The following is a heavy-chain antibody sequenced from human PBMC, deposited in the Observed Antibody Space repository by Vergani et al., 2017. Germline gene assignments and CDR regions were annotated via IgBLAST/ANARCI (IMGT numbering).Heavy chain of an antibody. D-gene: IGHD3-3*01. CDR3: ARVQELYDFWSGYRVRYYYYMDV. CDR1: GGSFSTGGQS. Sequence: QLHLQESGPGLVKPSETLSLTCTVSGGSFSTGGQSWTWLRQSAGKGLEWIGRIYTSGATNYNPSLRSRAIMSVDASKKQFSLKLTSVTAADTAVYYCARVQELYDFWSGYRVRYYYYMDVWGKGTTVTVSS. CDR2: IYTSGAT. J-gene: IGHJ6*03. V-gene: IGHV4-61*02.